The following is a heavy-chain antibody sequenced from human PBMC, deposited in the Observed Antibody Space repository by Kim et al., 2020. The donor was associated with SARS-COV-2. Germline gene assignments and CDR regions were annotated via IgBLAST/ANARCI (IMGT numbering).Heavy chain of an antibody. CDR2: IYYSGST. D-gene: IGHD6-13*01. CDR3: ARGGGAAAGCLDY. CDR1: GGSISSYY. J-gene: IGHJ4*02. V-gene: IGHV4-59*13. Sequence: SETLSLTCTVSGGSISSYYWSWIRQPPGKGLEWIGYIYYSGSTNYNPSLKSRVTISVDTSKNQFSLKLSSVTAADTAVYYCARGGGAAAGCLDYWGPGTLVTVSS.